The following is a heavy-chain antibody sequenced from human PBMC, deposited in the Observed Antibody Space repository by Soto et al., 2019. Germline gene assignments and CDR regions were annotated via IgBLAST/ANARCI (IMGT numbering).Heavy chain of an antibody. CDR3: ARADYPNYYYYGMDV. D-gene: IGHD4-17*01. J-gene: IGHJ6*02. CDR1: GFTFSNYN. V-gene: IGHV3-48*02. Sequence: GGSLRLSCAASGFTFSNYNMNWVRQAPGKGLEWLSYISGSSTTLYYADSVTGRFTVSRDNAKNSLYLQMSSLRDEDTAVYYCARADYPNYYYYGMDVWGQGPTVTVSS. CDR2: ISGSSTTL.